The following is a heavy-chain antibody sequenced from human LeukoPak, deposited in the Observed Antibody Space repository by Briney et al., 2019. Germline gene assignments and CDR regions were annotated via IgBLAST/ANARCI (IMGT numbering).Heavy chain of an antibody. D-gene: IGHD3-10*01. Sequence: SETLSLTCTVSGGSISSGPYYWGWIRQPPWKGLEWIGTIYYSGSTYYNPSLTSRVTISVDTSKNQFSLALSSVTAADTAVYYCARQYWRFGTNYFDYWGPGTLVTVSS. CDR2: IYYSGST. V-gene: IGHV4-39*01. J-gene: IGHJ4*02. CDR3: ARQYWRFGTNYFDY. CDR1: GGSISSGPYY.